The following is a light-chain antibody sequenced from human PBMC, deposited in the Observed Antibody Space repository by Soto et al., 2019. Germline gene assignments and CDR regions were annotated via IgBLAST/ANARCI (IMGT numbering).Light chain of an antibody. CDR3: LQHNSCPLT. J-gene: IGKJ4*01. CDR1: QGIRND. Sequence: DIQMTQSPSSLSASVGDRVTITCRASQGIRNDVGWYQQKPGKAPKRLIFAASSLQSGVPSRFSGSGSGTEFTLTISSLQPEDFATYYCLQHNSCPLTFGGGTKVEIK. CDR2: AAS. V-gene: IGKV1-17*01.